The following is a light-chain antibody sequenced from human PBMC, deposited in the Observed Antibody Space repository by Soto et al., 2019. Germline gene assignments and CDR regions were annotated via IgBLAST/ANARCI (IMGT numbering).Light chain of an antibody. Sequence: SYELTQPSSVSVSPGQTARITCSGDVLAKKYAGWFQQKPGQAPVLVIYKDSGRPSGIPERFSGSSSGTTVTLTISGAQVEDEADYYCYSAADNNLGVFGGGTKLTVL. CDR3: YSAADNNLGV. V-gene: IGLV3-27*01. CDR2: KDS. J-gene: IGLJ2*01. CDR1: VLAKKY.